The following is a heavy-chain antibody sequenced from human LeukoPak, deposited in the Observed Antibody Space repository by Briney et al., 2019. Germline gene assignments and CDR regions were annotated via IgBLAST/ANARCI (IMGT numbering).Heavy chain of an antibody. V-gene: IGHV1-18*01. CDR1: GYTFTSYG. J-gene: IGHJ4*02. CDR3: ARVLFSYAFGELLWDCYFDY. Sequence: ASVKVSCKASGYTFTSYGISWVRQAPGQGLEWMGWISAYNGNTNYAQKLQGRVTMTTDTSTSTAYMELRSLRSDDTAVYYCARVLFSYAFGELLWDCYFDYWGQGTLVTVSS. CDR2: ISAYNGNT. D-gene: IGHD3-10*01.